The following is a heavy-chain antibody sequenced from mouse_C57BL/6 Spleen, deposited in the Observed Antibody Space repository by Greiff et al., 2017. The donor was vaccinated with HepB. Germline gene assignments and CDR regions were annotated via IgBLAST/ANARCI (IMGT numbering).Heavy chain of an antibody. CDR2: IDPNSGGT. Sequence: VQLQQPGAELVQPGASVKLSCKASGYTFTSYWMHWVKQRPGRGLEWIGRIDPNSGGTKYNEQFKSKATLTVDKPSSTADMQLSSLTSEDSAVYYCARGPLITAFDYWGQGTTLTVSS. CDR1: GYTFTSYW. V-gene: IGHV1-72*01. D-gene: IGHD1-1*01. CDR3: ARGPLITAFDY. J-gene: IGHJ2*01.